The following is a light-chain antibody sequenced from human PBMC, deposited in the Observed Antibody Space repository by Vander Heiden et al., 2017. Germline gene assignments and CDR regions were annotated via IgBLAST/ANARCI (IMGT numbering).Light chain of an antibody. V-gene: IGKV1-39*01. J-gene: IGKJ1*01. Sequence: DIQMTQSPSSLSASVGDRVTITCRASQSISTYLNWYQQKPGKAPNLLIYAASTVQRGVTSRFSGSGSGTDFTLTISRLQPEDFATYDCQQSDSSRWTFGQGTKVEIK. CDR1: QSISTY. CDR2: AAS. CDR3: QQSDSSRWT.